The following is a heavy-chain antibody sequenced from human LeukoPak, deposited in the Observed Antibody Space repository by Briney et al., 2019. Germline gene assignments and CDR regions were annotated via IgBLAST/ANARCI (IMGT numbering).Heavy chain of an antibody. CDR3: AITREGSSWYAHY. CDR1: GGSISSGGYY. Sequence: SQTLSLTCTVSGGSISSGGYYWSWIRQPPGKGLEWIGYIYHSGSTYYNPSLKSRVTISVDRSKNQFSLKLSSVTAADTAVYYCAITREGSSWYAHYWGQGTLVTVSS. J-gene: IGHJ4*02. D-gene: IGHD6-13*01. CDR2: IYHSGST. V-gene: IGHV4-30-2*01.